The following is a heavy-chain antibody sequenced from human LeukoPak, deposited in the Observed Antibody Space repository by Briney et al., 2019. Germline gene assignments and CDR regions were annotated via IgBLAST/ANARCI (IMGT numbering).Heavy chain of an antibody. CDR1: GYTFTSYD. Sequence: ASVKVSCKASGYTFTSYDINWVRQATGQGLEWMGWMNSNSGNTGYAQKFQGRVTMTRNTSISTAYMELGSLRSEDTAVYYCASGSDFWSGYYPHYYYYMDVWGKGTTVTVSS. D-gene: IGHD3-3*01. CDR3: ASGSDFWSGYYPHYYYYMDV. J-gene: IGHJ6*03. CDR2: MNSNSGNT. V-gene: IGHV1-8*01.